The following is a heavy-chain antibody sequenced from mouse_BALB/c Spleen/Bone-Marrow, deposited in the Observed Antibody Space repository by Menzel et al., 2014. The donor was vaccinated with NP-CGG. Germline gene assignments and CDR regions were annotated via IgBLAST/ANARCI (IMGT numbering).Heavy chain of an antibody. CDR2: INPDSSTI. D-gene: IGHD1-2*01. Sequence: EVKVIESGGGLVQPGGSLKLSCAASGFDFXRYWMTWVRQAPWKGLEWIGEINPDSSTINYAPSLKDKFIISRDNAKNTLYLQMSKVRSEDTALYYCAKNYYYGYVAYWGQGTLVTVSA. CDR1: GFDFXRYW. CDR3: AKNYYYGYVAY. J-gene: IGHJ3*01. V-gene: IGHV4-1*02.